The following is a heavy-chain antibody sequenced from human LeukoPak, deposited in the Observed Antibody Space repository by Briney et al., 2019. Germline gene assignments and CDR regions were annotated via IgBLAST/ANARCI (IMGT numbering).Heavy chain of an antibody. V-gene: IGHV1-2*02. D-gene: IGHD3-9*01. CDR3: ARSTYYDFLTGSYYFDY. CDR1: GYTFTVYY. Sequence: ASVNVSCTASGYTFTVYYMHWVRQAPGQGLEWMGWINLNSGGTKYAQKFQGRVTMTRDTSISTAYMELSGLRSDDTAVYFCARSTYYDFLTGSYYFDYWGQGTLVTVSS. J-gene: IGHJ4*02. CDR2: INLNSGGT.